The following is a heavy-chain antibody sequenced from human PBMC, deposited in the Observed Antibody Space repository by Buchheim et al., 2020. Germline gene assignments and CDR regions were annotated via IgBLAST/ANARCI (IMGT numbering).Heavy chain of an antibody. CDR3: ARDDPIDY. CDR2: IWSDGRNK. Sequence: QVQLVESGGGVVQPGMSLRLSCEASGFSFSKSGMHWVRQAPGKGLEWVAVIWSDGRNKYYGDSVKGRFTISRDNSKNTLYLQMNSLRAEDTAVYYCARDDPIDYWGQGTL. V-gene: IGHV3-33*01. CDR1: GFSFSKSG. J-gene: IGHJ4*02.